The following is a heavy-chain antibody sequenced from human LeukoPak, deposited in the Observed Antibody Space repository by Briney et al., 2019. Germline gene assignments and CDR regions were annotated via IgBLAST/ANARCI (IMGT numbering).Heavy chain of an antibody. Sequence: GGSLRLSCAASGFTFGSYWMHWVRQAPGKGLVWVSRINSDGSSTSYADSVKGRFTISRDNAKNTLYLQMNSLRAEDTAVYYCARAGTMVRGVIINSYGMDVWGQGTTVTVSS. J-gene: IGHJ6*02. V-gene: IGHV3-74*01. CDR3: ARAGTMVRGVIINSYGMDV. CDR1: GFTFGSYW. D-gene: IGHD3-10*01. CDR2: INSDGSST.